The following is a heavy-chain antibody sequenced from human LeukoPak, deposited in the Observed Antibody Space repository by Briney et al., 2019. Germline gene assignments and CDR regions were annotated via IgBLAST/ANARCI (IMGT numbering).Heavy chain of an antibody. CDR2: IRYDGSNK. CDR3: AKLLVPAARMYNWFDP. V-gene: IGHV3-30*02. Sequence: GPLRLSCAASGFTFSSYGMHWVRQAPGKGLEWVAFIRYDGSNKYYADSVKGRFTISRDNSKNTLYLQMNSLRAEDTAVYYCAKLLVPAARMYNWFDPWGQGTLVTVSS. D-gene: IGHD2-2*01. CDR1: GFTFSSYG. J-gene: IGHJ5*02.